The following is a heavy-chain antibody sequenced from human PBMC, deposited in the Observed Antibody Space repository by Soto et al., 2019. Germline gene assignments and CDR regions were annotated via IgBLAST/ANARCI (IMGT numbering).Heavy chain of an antibody. D-gene: IGHD3-10*01. Sequence: QITLKESGPTLVKPTQTLTLTCTFSGFSLSTSGVGVGWIRQPPGKALEWLALIYWDDDKRYSPSLKSRLTIAKDTSKNQVVLTMTNMDPVDTATYYCAHRRSYGSGSYFDYWGQGTLVTVSP. J-gene: IGHJ4*02. CDR2: IYWDDDK. V-gene: IGHV2-5*02. CDR3: AHRRSYGSGSYFDY. CDR1: GFSLSTSGVG.